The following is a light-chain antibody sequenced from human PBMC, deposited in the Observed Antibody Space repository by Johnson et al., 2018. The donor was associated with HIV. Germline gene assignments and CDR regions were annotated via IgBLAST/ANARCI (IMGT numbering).Light chain of an antibody. CDR3: GKWDSRLSAFYV. J-gene: IGLJ1*01. V-gene: IGLV1-51*01. CDR2: DNN. CDR1: SSNIGNNY. Sequence: QSVLTQPPSVSAAPGQKVTISCSGSSSNIGNNYVSWYQQLPGTAPKLLIYDNNKRPSGIPDRFSGSKSGTSATLGITGLQTGDEADYYCGKWDSRLSAFYVCGTGTRVTVL.